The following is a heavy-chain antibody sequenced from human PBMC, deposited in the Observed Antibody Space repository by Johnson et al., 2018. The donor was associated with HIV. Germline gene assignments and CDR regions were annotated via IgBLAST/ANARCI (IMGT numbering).Heavy chain of an antibody. D-gene: IGHD3-22*01. Sequence: QVQLVESGGGLVKPGGSLRLSCAASGFSFSDYYMSCIRQAPGRGLEWVSYIRGSDRTTYYAESVRGRFTISRDVVKNSLCPQINSLRAEDTAVYYCARVMGLGGYSLAFDIWGQGTMVTVSS. CDR1: GFSFSDYY. V-gene: IGHV3-11*04. CDR2: IRGSDRTT. J-gene: IGHJ3*02. CDR3: ARVMGLGGYSLAFDI.